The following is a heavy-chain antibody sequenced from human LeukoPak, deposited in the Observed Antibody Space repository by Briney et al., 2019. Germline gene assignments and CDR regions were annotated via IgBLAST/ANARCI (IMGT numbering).Heavy chain of an antibody. CDR3: ARHFSRSGWYEDY. Sequence: SETLSLTCTVSGGSISRYYWSWIRQPPGKGLEWIGYIYHSGSTNYNPSLNSRITISVDTSKNQFSLKLSSVTAADTAVYYCARHFSRSGWYEDYWGQGTLGTVSS. D-gene: IGHD6-19*01. V-gene: IGHV4-59*08. CDR1: GGSISRYY. CDR2: IYHSGST. J-gene: IGHJ4*02.